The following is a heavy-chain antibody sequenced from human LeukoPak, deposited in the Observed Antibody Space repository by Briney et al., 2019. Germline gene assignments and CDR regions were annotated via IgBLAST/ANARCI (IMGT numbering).Heavy chain of an antibody. CDR3: ARVNSGYGFYFDY. D-gene: IGHD5-12*01. J-gene: IGHJ4*02. V-gene: IGHV3-23*01. Sequence: GGSLRLSCAASGFTFSSYAMSWVRQAPGKGLEWVSAISGSGGSTYYADSVKGRFTISRDNSKNTLYLQMNSLRVEDTAVYYCARVNSGYGFYFDYWGQGALVTVSS. CDR1: GFTFSSYA. CDR2: ISGSGGST.